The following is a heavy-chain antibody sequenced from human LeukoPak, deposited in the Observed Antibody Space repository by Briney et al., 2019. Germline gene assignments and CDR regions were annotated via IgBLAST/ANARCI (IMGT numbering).Heavy chain of an antibody. CDR1: GYTFTSYG. J-gene: IGHJ3*02. CDR3: ARDGEGTGAFDI. CDR2: ICAYNGNT. V-gene: IGHV1-18*01. D-gene: IGHD1/OR15-1a*01. Sequence: ASVKVSCKASGYTFTSYGISWVRQAPGQGLAWMGWICAYNGNTNYAQKLQGRVTMTTDTSTSAAYMELRSPTSDDTAVYYCARDGEGTGAFDIWGQGTMVTVSS.